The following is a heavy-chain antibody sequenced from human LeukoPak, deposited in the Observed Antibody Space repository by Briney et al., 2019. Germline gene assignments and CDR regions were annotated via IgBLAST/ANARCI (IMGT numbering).Heavy chain of an antibody. V-gene: IGHV1-69*05. CDR2: IIPIFGTT. CDR3: ARGGWLVLRYFDY. Sequence: ASVKVSCKASGGTFRSYAISWVRQAPGQGLEWMGGIIPIFGTTNYAQKFQGRVTMTRNTSISTAYMELSSLRSEDTAVYYCARGGWLVLRYFDYWGQGTLVTVSS. J-gene: IGHJ4*02. D-gene: IGHD3-9*01. CDR1: GGTFRSYA.